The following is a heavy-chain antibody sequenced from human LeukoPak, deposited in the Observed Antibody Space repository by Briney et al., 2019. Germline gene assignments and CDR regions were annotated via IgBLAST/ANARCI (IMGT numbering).Heavy chain of an antibody. J-gene: IGHJ5*02. CDR3: ARKGSTANWFDP. CDR1: GGSISSYY. D-gene: IGHD6-6*01. Sequence: SETLSLTCTASGGSISSYYWSWIRQPPGKGLEWIGYIYTSGSTNYNPSLKSRVTISVDTSKNQFSLKLSSVTAADTAVYYCARKGSTANWFDPWGQGTLVTVSS. CDR2: IYTSGST. V-gene: IGHV4-4*09.